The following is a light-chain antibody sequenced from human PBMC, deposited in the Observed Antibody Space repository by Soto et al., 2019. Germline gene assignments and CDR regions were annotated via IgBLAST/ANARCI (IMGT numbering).Light chain of an antibody. CDR2: EVT. J-gene: IGLJ1*01. CDR1: SSDVGAYKY. V-gene: IGLV2-8*01. Sequence: QSALTQPPSASGSPGQSLTNSCTGTSSDVGAYKYVSWYQQYPGKAPKLMIYEVTKRPSGVPDRFSGSKSGNTASLTVSGLQAEDEADYYCSSYAGSNIYVFGTGTKVTVL. CDR3: SSYAGSNIYV.